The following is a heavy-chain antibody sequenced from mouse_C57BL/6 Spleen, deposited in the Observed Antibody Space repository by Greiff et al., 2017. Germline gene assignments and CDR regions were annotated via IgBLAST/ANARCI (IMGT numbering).Heavy chain of an antibody. CDR3: ARSEITLDY. V-gene: IGHV1-54*01. CDR2: INPGSGGT. D-gene: IGHD2-4*01. J-gene: IGHJ2*01. Sequence: VKLMESGAELVRPGTSVKVSCKASGYAFTNYLIEWVKQRPGQGLEWIGVINPGSGGTNYNETFKGKATLTADKSSSTAYMQLSSLTSEDSAVYFCARSEITLDYWGQGTTLTVSS. CDR1: GYAFTNYL.